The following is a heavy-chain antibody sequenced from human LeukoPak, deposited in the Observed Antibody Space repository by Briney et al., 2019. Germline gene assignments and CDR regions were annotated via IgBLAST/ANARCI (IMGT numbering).Heavy chain of an antibody. Sequence: GASVKVSCKASGYTFTSYGISWARQAPGQGLEWMGWISAYNGNTNYAQKLQGRVTMTTDTSTSTAYMELRSLRSDDTAVYYCATVPGSVGATLYYFDYWGQGTLVTVSS. J-gene: IGHJ4*02. CDR1: GYTFTSYG. D-gene: IGHD1-26*01. V-gene: IGHV1-18*01. CDR2: ISAYNGNT. CDR3: ATVPGSVGATLYYFDY.